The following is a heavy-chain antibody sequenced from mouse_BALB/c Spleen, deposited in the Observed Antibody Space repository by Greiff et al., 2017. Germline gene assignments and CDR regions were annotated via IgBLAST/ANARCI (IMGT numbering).Heavy chain of an antibody. J-gene: IGHJ1*01. CDR2: INSNGGST. Sequence: EVKVVESGGGLVQPGGSRKLSCAASGFTFSSYYMSWVRQTPEKRLELVAAINSNGGSTYYPDTVKGRFTISRDNAKNTLYLQMSSLKSEDTALYYCARPYYYGSSWNWYFDVWGAGTTVTVSS. CDR3: ARPYYYGSSWNWYFDV. CDR1: GFTFSSYY. D-gene: IGHD1-1*01. V-gene: IGHV5-6-2*01.